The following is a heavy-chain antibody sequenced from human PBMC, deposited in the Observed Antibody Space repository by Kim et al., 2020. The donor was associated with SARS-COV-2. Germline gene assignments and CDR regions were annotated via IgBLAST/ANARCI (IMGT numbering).Heavy chain of an antibody. D-gene: IGHD3-22*01. CDR2: IIPIFGTA. V-gene: IGHV1-69*13. J-gene: IGHJ4*02. Sequence: SVKVSCKASGGTFSSYAISWVRQAPGQGLEWMGGIIPIFGTANYAQKFQGRVTITADESKSTAYMGLSSLRSEDTAVYYCASLDYYDSSSDYWGQGTLVTVSS. CDR3: ASLDYYDSSSDY. CDR1: GGTFSSYA.